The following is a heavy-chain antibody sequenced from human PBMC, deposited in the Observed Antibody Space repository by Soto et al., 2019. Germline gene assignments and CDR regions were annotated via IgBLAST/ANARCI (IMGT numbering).Heavy chain of an antibody. CDR2: IRSKAYGGTT. J-gene: IGHJ6*02. CDR1: GFTFGDYA. Sequence: GGSLRLSCTASGFTFGDYAMSWFRQAPGKGLEWVGFIRSKAYGGTTEYAASVKGRFTISRDDSKSIAYLQMNSLKTEDTAVYYCTRVSWGYCSGGSCSTPRYYYYGMDVWGQGTTVTVSS. V-gene: IGHV3-49*03. D-gene: IGHD2-15*01. CDR3: TRVSWGYCSGGSCSTPRYYYYGMDV.